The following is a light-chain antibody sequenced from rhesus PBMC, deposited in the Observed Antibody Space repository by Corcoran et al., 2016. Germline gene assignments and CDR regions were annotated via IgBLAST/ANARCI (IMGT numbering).Light chain of an antibody. J-gene: IGKJ1*01. V-gene: IGKV1-19*01. CDR3: QQYDDRPWT. CDR2: YAS. Sequence: DIQMTQSPSSLSASVGDKVTITCHGSQGISSWLAWYQQKPGKAPKPLIYYASTLHSGVPSRFSGRGSGTDYPLTISSLQPEDFATYYCQQYDDRPWTFGQGTTVEIK. CDR1: QGISSW.